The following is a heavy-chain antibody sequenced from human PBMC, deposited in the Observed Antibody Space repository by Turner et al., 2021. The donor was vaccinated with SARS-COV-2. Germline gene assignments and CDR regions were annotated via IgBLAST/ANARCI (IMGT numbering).Heavy chain of an antibody. J-gene: IGHJ4*02. CDR2: ISYDGSNK. Sequence: QVQLVEYGGGVGQPGRYLRLSWAASGINFSSYAMHWVRQAPGKVLEWVAVISYDGSNKYYADSVKGRFTISRDNSKNTLYLQMNSLRAEDTAVYYCAREMAAHYGSGSYYSAPFDYWGQGTLVTVSS. D-gene: IGHD3-10*01. CDR3: AREMAAHYGSGSYYSAPFDY. CDR1: GINFSSYA. V-gene: IGHV3-30-3*01.